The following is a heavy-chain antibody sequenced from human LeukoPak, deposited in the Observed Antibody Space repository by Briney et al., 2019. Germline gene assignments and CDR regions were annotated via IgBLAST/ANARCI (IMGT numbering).Heavy chain of an antibody. J-gene: IGHJ4*02. Sequence: SQTLSLTCAISGDSVSSNTAAWNWIWQSLSRGLEGLGRTYYRSKWFNDYALSVKSRITINPDTSKNQVSLQLNSVTPEDTAVYYCTAEGTTGRIDYWGQGTLVTVSS. D-gene: IGHD1-1*01. CDR3: TAEGTTGRIDY. CDR1: GDSVSSNTAA. CDR2: TYYRSKWFN. V-gene: IGHV6-1*01.